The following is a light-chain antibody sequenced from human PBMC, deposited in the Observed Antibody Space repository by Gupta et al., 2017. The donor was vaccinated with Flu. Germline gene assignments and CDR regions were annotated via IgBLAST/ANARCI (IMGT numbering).Light chain of an antibody. Sequence: QSVLTQPPSVSGAPGQRVTISCTGSSSNIGASYDVHWYHQLPGTAPKLLIFVNTNRPSGVPDRFSGSKSGTSASLVITGLQAEDEAVYYCQSYDSSLSAVGFGGGTKLTVL. CDR3: QSYDSSLSAVG. CDR2: VNT. V-gene: IGLV1-40*01. J-gene: IGLJ2*01. CDR1: SSNIGASYD.